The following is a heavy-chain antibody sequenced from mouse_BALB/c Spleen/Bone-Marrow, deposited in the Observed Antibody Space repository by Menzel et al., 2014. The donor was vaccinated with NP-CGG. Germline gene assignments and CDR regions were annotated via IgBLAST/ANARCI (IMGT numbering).Heavy chain of an antibody. D-gene: IGHD2-1*01. J-gene: IGHJ4*01. V-gene: IGHV1-87*01. Sequence: VKLMESGAELARPGASVKLSCKASGYTFTSYWMRWVKQRPGQGLQWIGAIYPGDGDTRYTQKFRGKATLTADKSSNTAYMQLSSLTSEDSAVYFCASPYGNYDAMDYWGQGTSVTVSS. CDR3: ASPYGNYDAMDY. CDR1: GYTFTSYW. CDR2: IYPGDGDT.